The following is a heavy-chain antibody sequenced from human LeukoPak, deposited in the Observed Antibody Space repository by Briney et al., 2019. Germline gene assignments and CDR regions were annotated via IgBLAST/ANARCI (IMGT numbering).Heavy chain of an antibody. CDR1: GVSISNYY. J-gene: IGHJ4*02. V-gene: IGHV4-59*01. CDR2: IYYSGST. CDR3: AREFKSGWYDDYFDY. D-gene: IGHD6-19*01. Sequence: SETLSLTCTVSGVSISNYYWSWIRQPPGKGLEWIGYIYYSGSTNYNPSLKSRVTISVDTSKNQFSLKLSSVTAADTAVYYCAREFKSGWYDDYFDYWGQGTLVTVSS.